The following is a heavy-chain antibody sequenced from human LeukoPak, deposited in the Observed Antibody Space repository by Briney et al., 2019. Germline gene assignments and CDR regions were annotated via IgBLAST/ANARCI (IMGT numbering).Heavy chain of an antibody. D-gene: IGHD1-26*01. Sequence: QAGGSLRLSCAASGFTFSSYSMNWVRQAPGKGLEWISYISTNSGTIWYADSVKGRFSISRDNAKNSLFLHMNSLRAEDTAVYYCVRDLTIVGVAQVHHWGQGTLVTVSS. J-gene: IGHJ5*02. CDR1: GFTFSSYS. V-gene: IGHV3-48*01. CDR2: ISTNSGTI. CDR3: VRDLTIVGVAQVHH.